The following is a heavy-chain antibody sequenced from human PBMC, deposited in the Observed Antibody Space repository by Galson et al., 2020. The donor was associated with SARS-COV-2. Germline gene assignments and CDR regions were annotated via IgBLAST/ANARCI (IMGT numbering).Heavy chain of an antibody. CDR2: ISSSSDYI. V-gene: IGHV3-21*01. CDR1: GFTFSSYS. Sequence: GSLKISCEVSGFTFSSYSMNWVRQAPGKGLEWVSSISSSSDYIYYADSLKGRFTISRDNGKNSLSLQMNSLRAEDTAVYYCTRDASWAMFGMDVWGQGTTVTVSS. CDR3: TRDASWAMFGMDV. D-gene: IGHD1-26*01. J-gene: IGHJ6*02.